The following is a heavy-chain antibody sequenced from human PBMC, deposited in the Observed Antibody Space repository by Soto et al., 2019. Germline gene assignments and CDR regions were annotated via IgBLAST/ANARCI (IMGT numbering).Heavy chain of an antibody. D-gene: IGHD3-16*02. J-gene: IGHJ4*02. V-gene: IGHV4-34*01. CDR1: GGSFSGYY. CDR2: VNHSRST. Sequence: QVQLQQWGAGLLKPSETLSLTCAVYGGSFSGYYWSWIRQPPGKGVEWIGEVNHSRSTNYNPSLKSRVTISVDTSKNQFSLKLSSVTAADTAVYYCARGLLNDYIWGSYRTAYYFDYWGQGTLVTVSS. CDR3: ARGLLNDYIWGSYRTAYYFDY.